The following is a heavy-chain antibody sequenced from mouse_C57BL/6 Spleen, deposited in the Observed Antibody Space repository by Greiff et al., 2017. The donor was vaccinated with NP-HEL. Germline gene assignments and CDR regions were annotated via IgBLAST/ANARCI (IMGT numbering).Heavy chain of an antibody. V-gene: IGHV1-53*01. CDR1: GYTFTSYW. J-gene: IGHJ3*01. CDR2: INPSNGGT. Sequence: VQLQQPGTELVKPGASVKLSCKASGYTFTSYWMHWVKQRPGQGLEWIGNINPSNGGTNYNEKFKSKATLTVDKSSSTAYMQLSSLTSEDSAVYYCARGQSPHYYGSSPFAYWGQGTLVTVSA. D-gene: IGHD1-1*01. CDR3: ARGQSPHYYGSSPFAY.